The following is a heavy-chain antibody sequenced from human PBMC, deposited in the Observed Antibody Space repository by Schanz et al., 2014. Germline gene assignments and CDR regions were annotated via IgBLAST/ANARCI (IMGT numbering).Heavy chain of an antibody. CDR1: GGSISSSSYY. CDR2: IYYSGST. J-gene: IGHJ6*02. Sequence: QLQLQESGPGLVKPSETLSLTCTVSGGSISSSSYYWGWIRQPPGKGLEWIGSIYYSGSTYYNPPLKSRSTISGDTSKTQFSLSVSSVPAADTAVYYCARHSGYYYYYGMDVWGQGTTVTVSS. CDR3: ARHSGYYYYYGMDV. V-gene: IGHV4-39*01.